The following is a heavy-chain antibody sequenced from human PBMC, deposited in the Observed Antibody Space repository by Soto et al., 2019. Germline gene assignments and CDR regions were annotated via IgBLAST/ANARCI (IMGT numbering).Heavy chain of an antibody. Sequence: QVQLQQWGAGLLKPSETLSLTCAVYGGSFSGYYWSWIRQPPGKGLEWIGEINHSGSTNYNPSLKGRVTISVDTSKNQFSLKLSSVTAADTAVYYCARVGDPRYCSGGSCYHFDYWGQGTLVTVSS. CDR1: GGSFSGYY. CDR2: INHSGST. V-gene: IGHV4-34*01. CDR3: ARVGDPRYCSGGSCYHFDY. J-gene: IGHJ4*02. D-gene: IGHD2-15*01.